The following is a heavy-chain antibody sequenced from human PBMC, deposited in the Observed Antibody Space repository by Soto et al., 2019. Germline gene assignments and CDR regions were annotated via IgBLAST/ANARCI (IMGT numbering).Heavy chain of an antibody. CDR1: GLTVSGKKY. V-gene: IGHV3-66*03. CDR3: ARDTVTSLTPYQGFYYYGMDV. CDR2: VYDLDGT. D-gene: IGHD2-2*01. Sequence: DVQLVESGGGLIQPGGSLRLSCVASGLTVSGKKYVAWVRQAPGKGPEWVSGVYDLDGTYYADWLKGRIVISRDNSKDSLYLQMDTLRPDDTAIYYCARDTVTSLTPYQGFYYYGMDVWGQGTTVTVSS. J-gene: IGHJ6*02.